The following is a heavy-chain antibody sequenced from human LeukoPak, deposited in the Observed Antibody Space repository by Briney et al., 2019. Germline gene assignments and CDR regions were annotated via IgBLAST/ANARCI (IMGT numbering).Heavy chain of an antibody. CDR2: IYTSGST. J-gene: IGHJ6*03. CDR1: GGSISSGSYY. D-gene: IGHD3-22*01. Sequence: SETLSLTCTVSGGSISSGSYYWSWIRQPAGKGLEWIGRIYTSGSTNYNPSLKSRVTISVDTSKNQFSLKLSSVTAADTAVYYCARGDAYYYDSSGYYYFAVPYYMDVWGKGTTVTVSS. V-gene: IGHV4-61*02. CDR3: ARGDAYYYDSSGYYYFAVPYYMDV.